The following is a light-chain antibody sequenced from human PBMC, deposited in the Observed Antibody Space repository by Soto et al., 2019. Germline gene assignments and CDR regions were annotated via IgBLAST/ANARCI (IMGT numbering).Light chain of an antibody. CDR1: SSDVGGYNY. CDR2: DVT. CDR3: CSYAGSYIYV. J-gene: IGLJ1*01. Sequence: QSALTQPRSVSGSPGQSVTISCTGTSSDVGGYNYVSWYQQHPDKAPKVMIYDVTKRPSGVPDRFSGSKSGNTASLTISGLQAEYEADYYCCSYAGSYIYVFGTG. V-gene: IGLV2-11*01.